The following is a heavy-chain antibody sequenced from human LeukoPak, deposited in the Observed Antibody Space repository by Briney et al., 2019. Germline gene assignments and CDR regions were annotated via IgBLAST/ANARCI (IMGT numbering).Heavy chain of an antibody. V-gene: IGHV4-4*02. J-gene: IGHJ4*02. CDR2: IYRTGST. Sequence: PSGTLSLTCAVSGGSINSKNWWSWVRQPPGKGLEWIGEIYRTGSTNYNPSLKSRVTISVDKSKNQFSLKLSSVTAADTAVYYCARVALYESSGHNYFDYWGQGTLVTVSS. CDR3: ARVALYESSGHNYFDY. D-gene: IGHD3-22*01. CDR1: GGSINSKNW.